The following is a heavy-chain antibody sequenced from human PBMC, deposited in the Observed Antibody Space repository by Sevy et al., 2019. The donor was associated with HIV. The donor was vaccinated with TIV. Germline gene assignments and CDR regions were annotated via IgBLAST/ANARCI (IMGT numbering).Heavy chain of an antibody. V-gene: IGHV3-53*01. J-gene: IGHJ4*02. Sequence: GGSLRLSCEASGFSVSSNYMAWVRQAPGKGLEWVSVIYSGKSTDYSDSVNGRFTISRDSSKNTLYLQMDSLRAEDTAVYQCARVQSHTGWFDYWGQGSLVTVSS. CDR3: ARVQSHTGWFDY. D-gene: IGHD6-19*01. CDR2: IYSGKST. CDR1: GFSVSSNY.